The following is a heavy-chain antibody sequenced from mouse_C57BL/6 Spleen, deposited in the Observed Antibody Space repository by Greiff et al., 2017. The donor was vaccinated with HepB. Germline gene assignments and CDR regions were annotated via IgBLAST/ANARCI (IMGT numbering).Heavy chain of an antibody. CDR3: ARSTLHYCGSSCGYFDY. CDR1: GYTFTGYW. Sequence: QVQLQQSGAELMKPGASVKLSCKATGYTFTGYWIEWVKQRPGHGLEWIGEILPGSGSTNYNEKFKGKATFTADTSSNTAYMQLSSLTTEDSTIYDCARSTLHYCGSSCGYFDYWGQGTTLTVSS. J-gene: IGHJ2*01. D-gene: IGHD1-1*01. CDR2: ILPGSGST. V-gene: IGHV1-9*01.